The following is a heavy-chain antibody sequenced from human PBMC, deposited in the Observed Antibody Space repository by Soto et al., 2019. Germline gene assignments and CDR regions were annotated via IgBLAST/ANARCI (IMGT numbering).Heavy chain of an antibody. Sequence: QVHLVQSGAEVKKPGASVKVSCTGSGYAFTTYGITWVRQAHGQGLEWMGWISAHNGNPNYAQTLKCRVNGTRDTSTSTAYMELRSLRSDDPAVYSCARGRYGDYWGQGALVTVSS. CDR1: GYAFTTYG. V-gene: IGHV1-18*01. D-gene: IGHD1-1*01. CDR3: ARGRYGDY. J-gene: IGHJ4*02. CDR2: ISAHNGNP.